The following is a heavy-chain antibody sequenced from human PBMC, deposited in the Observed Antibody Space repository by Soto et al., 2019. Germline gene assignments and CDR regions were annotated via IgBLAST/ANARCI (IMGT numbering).Heavy chain of an antibody. CDR2: ITGSSGKT. CDR3: AKRVSGWYWIDY. Sequence: PGGSLRLSCAASGFTFSSYAMSCVRQAPGKGPEWVSAITGSSGKTHYADSAKGRFTISRDNSKNTLYLQMNSLRADDTAIYYCAKRVSGWYWIDYWGQGNLVTVSS. CDR1: GFTFSSYA. D-gene: IGHD6-19*01. J-gene: IGHJ4*02. V-gene: IGHV3-23*01.